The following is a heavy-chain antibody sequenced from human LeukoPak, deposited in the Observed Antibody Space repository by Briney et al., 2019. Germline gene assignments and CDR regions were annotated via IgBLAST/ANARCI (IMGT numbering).Heavy chain of an antibody. J-gene: IGHJ5*01. CDR1: GGSISSYY. CDR3: ASGVAYSSAWSPLFDS. V-gene: IGHV4-59*08. Sequence: SETLSLTCTVSGGSISSYYWSWVRQSPGEGLEWIGYIYYTGGTNYSPSLKSRVTVSLDTSKNQFSLKLTSVPAADTAVYYCASGVAYSSAWSPLFDSWGQGTLVTVSS. D-gene: IGHD6-19*01. CDR2: IYYTGGT.